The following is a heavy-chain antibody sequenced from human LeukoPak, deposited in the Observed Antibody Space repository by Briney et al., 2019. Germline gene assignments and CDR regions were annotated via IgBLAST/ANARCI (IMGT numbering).Heavy chain of an antibody. CDR1: GFNFDAYA. V-gene: IGHV3-43*02. D-gene: IGHD6-13*01. CDR3: AKDKAGPIVWYGRWAIGLFDY. J-gene: IGHJ4*02. CDR2: ISADGGST. Sequence: GGSLRLSCAASGFNFDAYAMHWVRQAPGKGLQWISLISADGGSTYYADSVKGRFTISRDNSRNSMYLQMNSLTTEDTAFYYCAKDKAGPIVWYGRWAIGLFDYWGQGTLLTVSS.